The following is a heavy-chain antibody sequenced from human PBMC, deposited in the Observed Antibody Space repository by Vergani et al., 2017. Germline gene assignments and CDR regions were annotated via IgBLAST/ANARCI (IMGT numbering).Heavy chain of an antibody. Sequence: QVQLVQSGIEVKKPGASVTVSCKASGYTFPSYGVTWVRQAPGQGLEWMGWINPNSGGTNYAQKFQGRVTMTRDTSISTAYMELSRLRSDDTAVYYCARLTGSTQRGYFDYWGQGTLVTVSS. CDR2: INPNSGGT. V-gene: IGHV1-2*02. D-gene: IGHD7-27*01. J-gene: IGHJ4*02. CDR3: ARLTGSTQRGYFDY. CDR1: GYTFPSYG.